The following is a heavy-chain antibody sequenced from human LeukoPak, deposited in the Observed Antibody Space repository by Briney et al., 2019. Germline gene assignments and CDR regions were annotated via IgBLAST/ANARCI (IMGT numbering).Heavy chain of an antibody. V-gene: IGHV1-46*01. CDR3: ARGDGYNWFAY. J-gene: IGHJ5*01. CDR1: GHTFTNYY. CDR2: ISPSGDRT. D-gene: IGHD5-24*01. Sequence: ASVKVSRKASGHTFTNYYMHWVRQAPGQGLEWMGMISPSGDRTTYAQRFQGRVTMTRDTSTSTLYMDLSSLRSDDTAVFYCARGDGYNWFAYWGQGTLVTVSS.